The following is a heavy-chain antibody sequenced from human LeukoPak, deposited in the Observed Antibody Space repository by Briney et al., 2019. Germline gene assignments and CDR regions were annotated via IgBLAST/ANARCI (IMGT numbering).Heavy chain of an antibody. D-gene: IGHD6-13*01. CDR3: ARVGSSSSWSNWFDP. J-gene: IGHJ5*02. V-gene: IGHV1-3*02. Sequence: ASVKVSCKASGYTFTSYAMHWVRQAPGQRLEWMGWSNAGNGNTKYSQEFQGRVTITRDTSTSTAYMELRSLRSDDTAVYYCARVGSSSSWSNWFDPWGQGTLVTVSS. CDR1: GYTFTSYA. CDR2: SNAGNGNT.